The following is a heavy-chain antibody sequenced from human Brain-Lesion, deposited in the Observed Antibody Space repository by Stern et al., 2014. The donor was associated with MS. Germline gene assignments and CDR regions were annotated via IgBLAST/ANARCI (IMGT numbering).Heavy chain of an antibody. J-gene: IGHJ6*02. Sequence: EVQLVESGGGLVQPGGSLTISCTAAGFTFGNYWMTLVRQAPGKGVEWVANIKEDGNEKNYVDSVKGRFTISRDNARNSLYLQMNSLRVEDTALYYCARVYNTIYGIVTQRGSGMDVWGQGTTVIVSS. D-gene: IGHD3-3*01. CDR3: ARVYNTIYGIVTQRGSGMDV. V-gene: IGHV3-7*01. CDR2: IKEDGNEK. CDR1: GFTFGNYW.